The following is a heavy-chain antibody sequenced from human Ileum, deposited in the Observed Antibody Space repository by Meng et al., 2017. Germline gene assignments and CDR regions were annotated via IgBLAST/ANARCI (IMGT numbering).Heavy chain of an antibody. J-gene: IGHJ3*02. V-gene: IGHV3-74*01. CDR3: ASDLWGHGAFDI. CDR1: GFTFSDSW. Sequence: GESLKISCVASGFTFSDSWIHWVRQVPGKGLVWVSLIASDGTTTVYVDSVKGRVTISRDNAKNTVYLQMNSLRAEDTGVYYCASDLWGHGAFDIWGPETMVTVSS. D-gene: IGHD7-27*01. CDR2: IASDGTTT.